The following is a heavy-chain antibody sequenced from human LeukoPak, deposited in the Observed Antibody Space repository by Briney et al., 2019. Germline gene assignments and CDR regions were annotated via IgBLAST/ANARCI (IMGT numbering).Heavy chain of an antibody. D-gene: IGHD2-15*01. V-gene: IGHV1-24*01. J-gene: IGHJ3*02. CDR1: GYTLTELS. CDR3: ATAQTNIVVVVAAPFDAFDI. CDR2: FDLEDGET. Sequence: ASVKVSCKVSGYTLTELSMHWVRQAPGKGLEWMGGFDLEDGETIYAQKFQGRVTMTEDTYTDTAYMDLSSLRSEDTAVYYCATAQTNIVVVVAAPFDAFDIWGQGTMVTVSS.